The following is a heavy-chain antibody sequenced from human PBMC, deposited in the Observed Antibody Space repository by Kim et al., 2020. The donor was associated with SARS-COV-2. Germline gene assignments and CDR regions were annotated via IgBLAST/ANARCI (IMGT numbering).Heavy chain of an antibody. Sequence: SETLSLTCTVSGGSISSYYWSWIRQPPGKGLEWIGYIYYSGSTNYNPSLKSRVTISVDTSKNQFSLKLSSVTAADTAVYYCARHLWGKGYWYFDLWGRGTLVTVSP. CDR1: GGSISSYY. CDR3: ARHLWGKGYWYFDL. J-gene: IGHJ2*01. D-gene: IGHD3-16*01. V-gene: IGHV4-59*08. CDR2: IYYSGST.